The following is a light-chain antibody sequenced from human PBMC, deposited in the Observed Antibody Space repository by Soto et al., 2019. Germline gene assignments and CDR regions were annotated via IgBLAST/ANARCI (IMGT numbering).Light chain of an antibody. CDR1: SSNIGRNY. Sequence: QSVLTQPPPASGTPGQRDTISCSGSSSNIGRNYVYWYQQFPGTAPKLLIYRDNQRPSGVPDRFSGSKSGTSASLAISGLRSEDEAHYYCAAWDDSLSGWLFGGGTKVTVL. CDR2: RDN. J-gene: IGLJ3*02. V-gene: IGLV1-47*01. CDR3: AAWDDSLSGWL.